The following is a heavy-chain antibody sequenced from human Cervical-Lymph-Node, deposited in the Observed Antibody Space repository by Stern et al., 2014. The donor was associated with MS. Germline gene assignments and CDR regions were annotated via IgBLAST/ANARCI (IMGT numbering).Heavy chain of an antibody. J-gene: IGHJ6*02. V-gene: IGHV3-30-3*01. CDR3: ARVVVVVSVNDGMDV. CDR2: ISYDGSTY. D-gene: IGHD2-21*01. Sequence: VQLVESGGGVVQPGGSLRLACAASGFTFSRYAMHWVRQAPGKGPEWVAAISYDGSTYYYANSVKGRFTISRDNSKNTLYLQMNSLRADDTAVYFCARVVVVVSVNDGMDVWGQGTRVTVSS. CDR1: GFTFSRYA.